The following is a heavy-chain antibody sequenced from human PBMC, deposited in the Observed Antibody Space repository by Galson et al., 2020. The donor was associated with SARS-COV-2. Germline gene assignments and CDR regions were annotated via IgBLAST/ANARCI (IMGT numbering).Heavy chain of an antibody. D-gene: IGHD3-22*01. V-gene: IGHV4-39*07. J-gene: IGHJ4*02. Sequence: SETLSLTCTVSGGSISSINYYWGWIRQPPGQGLEWIGSINYSGSTHYNPSLKSRVTILIDTSKNQFSLKLSSVTAADTALYYCARTYYSDSSGYEGGYFDYWGQGTLVPVSS. CDR3: ARTYYSDSSGYEGGYFDY. CDR2: INYSGST. CDR1: GGSISSINYY.